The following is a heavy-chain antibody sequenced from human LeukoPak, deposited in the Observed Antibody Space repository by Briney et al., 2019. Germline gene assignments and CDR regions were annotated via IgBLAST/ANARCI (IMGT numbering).Heavy chain of an antibody. CDR3: TRVGYIDEGIDY. CDR2: IKQDGSKK. CDR1: RFPFSSYW. D-gene: IGHD5-24*01. J-gene: IGHJ4*02. Sequence: GGSLRLSSVASRFPFSSYWMTWVRQAPGKGRGWVANIKQDGSKKSYVDSVKGRFTISRDNAKNSLYLQMNSLRAEDTAIYYCTRVGYIDEGIDYWGQGTLVTVSS. V-gene: IGHV3-7*04.